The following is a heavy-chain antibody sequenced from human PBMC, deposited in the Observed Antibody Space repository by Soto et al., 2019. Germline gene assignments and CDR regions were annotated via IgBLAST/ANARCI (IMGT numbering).Heavy chain of an antibody. CDR1: GFTFNLFT. CDR2: ISYDGSNK. D-gene: IGHD2-21*02. CDR3: ARDVVVTAEFMXC. Sequence: GGSLRLSCAASGFTFNLFTFHWVRQAPGRGLEWVAVISYDGSNKYYADSEKGRITISRDNSKNTLYLQMNSLRAEDTAVYYCARDVVVTAEFMXCWGQGTLVTVSS. V-gene: IGHV3-30-3*01. J-gene: IGHJ4*02.